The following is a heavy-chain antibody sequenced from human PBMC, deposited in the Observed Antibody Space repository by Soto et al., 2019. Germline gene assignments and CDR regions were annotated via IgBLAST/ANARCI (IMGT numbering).Heavy chain of an antibody. CDR1: GFTFSSYS. Sequence: EVQLVESGGGLVKPGGSLRLSCAASGFTFSSYSMNWVRQAPGKGLEWVSSISSSSSYIYYADSVKGRFTISRDNAKNSLYLQMNSLRAEDTAVYYCARDITAAGYEDFWYYYYGMDVWGQGTTVTVSS. CDR3: ARDITAAGYEDFWYYYYGMDV. J-gene: IGHJ6*02. V-gene: IGHV3-21*01. D-gene: IGHD3-3*01. CDR2: ISSSSSYI.